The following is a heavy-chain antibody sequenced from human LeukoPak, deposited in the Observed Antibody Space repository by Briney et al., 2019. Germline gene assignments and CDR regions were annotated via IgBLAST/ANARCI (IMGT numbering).Heavy chain of an antibody. Sequence: GDSLRLSCAVSGFTFNNAWMNWVRQAPGKGLGWVSYISSRGTTIFYADSVKGRFTISRDNAKNSLYLQVNSLRAEDTAVYYCARETDSTLFDYWGQGTLVTVSS. CDR1: GFTFNNAW. CDR3: ARETDSTLFDY. V-gene: IGHV3-48*04. J-gene: IGHJ4*02. D-gene: IGHD2-2*01. CDR2: ISSRGTTI.